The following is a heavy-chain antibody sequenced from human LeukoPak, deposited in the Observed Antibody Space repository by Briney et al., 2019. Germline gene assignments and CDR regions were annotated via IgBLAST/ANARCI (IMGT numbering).Heavy chain of an antibody. CDR3: ARRSRNGIDAFDI. CDR2: IDPNNGDT. V-gene: IGHV1-2*02. J-gene: IGHJ3*02. Sequence: ASVKVSCKASAYTFTGYYLHWVRQAPGQGLQWMGWIDPNNGDTEYAQKFQGRVTMTRDRSISTAYMELGRLTSDDTAVYYCARRSRNGIDAFDIWGQGTMVTVSS. CDR1: AYTFTGYY. D-gene: IGHD1-26*01.